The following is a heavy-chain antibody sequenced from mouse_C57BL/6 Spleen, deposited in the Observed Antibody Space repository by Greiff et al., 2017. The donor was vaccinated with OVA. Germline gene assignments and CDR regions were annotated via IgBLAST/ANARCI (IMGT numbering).Heavy chain of an antibody. J-gene: IGHJ1*03. V-gene: IGHV5-17*01. CDR1: GFTFSDYG. D-gene: IGHD1-1*01. CDR3: ARAGYYGSRYFDV. Sequence: EVNVVESGGGLVKPGGSLKLSCAASGFTFSDYGMHWVRQAPEKGLEWVAYISSGSSTIYYADTVKGRFTISRDNAKNTLFLQMTSLRSEDTAMYYCARAGYYGSRYFDVWGTGTTVTVSS. CDR2: ISSGSSTI.